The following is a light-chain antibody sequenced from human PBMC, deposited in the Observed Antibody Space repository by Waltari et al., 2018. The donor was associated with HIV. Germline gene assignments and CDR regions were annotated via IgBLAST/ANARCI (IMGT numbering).Light chain of an antibody. J-gene: IGKJ4*01. CDR3: QQYNNWPPLLT. CDR2: GAS. Sequence: EIVMTQSPATLSVSPGERATLSCRPSQSVSSNLAWYQQKPGQAPRLLIYGASTRAPGIPARFSGSGSGTEFTLTISSLQSEDFAVYYCQQYNNWPPLLTFGGGTKVEIK. CDR1: QSVSSN. V-gene: IGKV3-15*01.